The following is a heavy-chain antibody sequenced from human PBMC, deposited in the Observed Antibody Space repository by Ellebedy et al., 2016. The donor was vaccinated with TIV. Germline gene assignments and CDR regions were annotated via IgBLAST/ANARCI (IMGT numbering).Heavy chain of an antibody. Sequence: ASVKVSCKASGYTFTSYAMHWVRQAPGQRLEWMGWINAGNGNTKYSQKFQGRVTITRDTSASTAYMELSSLRSEDTAVYYCAAPLYYYDSSGYHDAFDIWGQGTMVTVSS. V-gene: IGHV1-3*01. CDR3: AAPLYYYDSSGYHDAFDI. J-gene: IGHJ3*02. CDR1: GYTFTSYA. CDR2: INAGNGNT. D-gene: IGHD3-22*01.